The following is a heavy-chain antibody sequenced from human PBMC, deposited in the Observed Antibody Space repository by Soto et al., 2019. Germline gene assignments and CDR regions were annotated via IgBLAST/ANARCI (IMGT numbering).Heavy chain of an antibody. Sequence: SVKVSCKASRRTFSSHEFRRVRPATGPGLEWMGGIIPIFGTANYAQKFPGRVTITADESTSTAYMELSSLRSADTAVYYCARGWGHMDVWGQGTTVTVSS. CDR1: RRTFSSHE. CDR2: IIPIFGTA. V-gene: IGHV1-69*13. D-gene: IGHD3-16*01. CDR3: ARGWGHMDV. J-gene: IGHJ6*02.